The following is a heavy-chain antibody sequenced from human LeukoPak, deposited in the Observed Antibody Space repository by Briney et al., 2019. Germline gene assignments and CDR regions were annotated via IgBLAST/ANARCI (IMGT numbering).Heavy chain of an antibody. D-gene: IGHD2-2*01. V-gene: IGHV1-69*04. CDR3: AKVWCSSTSCHGGAMMDV. Sequence: SVKVSCKASGGTFSSYAISWVRQAPGQGLEWMGRIIPILGIANYAQKFQGRVTITADKSTSTAYMELSSLRAEDTAVYHCAKVWCSSTSCHGGAMMDVWGKGTTVTVSS. CDR1: GGTFSSYA. J-gene: IGHJ6*04. CDR2: IIPILGIA.